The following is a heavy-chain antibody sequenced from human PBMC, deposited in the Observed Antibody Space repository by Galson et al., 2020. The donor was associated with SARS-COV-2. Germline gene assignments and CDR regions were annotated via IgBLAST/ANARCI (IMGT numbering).Heavy chain of an antibody. CDR2: FDPEDGET. CDR3: APGTAVAGTVDYYYYYYGMDV. CDR1: GYTLTELS. D-gene: IGHD6-19*01. V-gene: IGHV1-24*01. Sequence: ASVKVSCKVSGYTLTELSMHWVRQAPGQGLEWMGGFDPEDGETIYAQKFQGRVTMTEDTSTDTAYMELSSLRSEDTAVYYCAPGTAVAGTVDYYYYYYGMDVWGQGTTVTVSS. J-gene: IGHJ6*02.